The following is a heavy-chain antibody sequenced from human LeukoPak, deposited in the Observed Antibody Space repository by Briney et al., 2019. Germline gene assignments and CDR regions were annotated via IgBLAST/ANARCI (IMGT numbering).Heavy chain of an antibody. J-gene: IGHJ6*03. Sequence: GGSLRLSCAASGFTFSSYSMNWVRQAPGKGLEWVSSISSSSSYIYYADSVKGRFTISRDNAKNSLYLQVNSLRAEDTAVYYCARVGGYSGYDLAFEHYYYYMDVWGKGTTVTVSS. D-gene: IGHD5-12*01. V-gene: IGHV3-21*01. CDR2: ISSSSSYI. CDR1: GFTFSSYS. CDR3: ARVGGYSGYDLAFEHYYYYMDV.